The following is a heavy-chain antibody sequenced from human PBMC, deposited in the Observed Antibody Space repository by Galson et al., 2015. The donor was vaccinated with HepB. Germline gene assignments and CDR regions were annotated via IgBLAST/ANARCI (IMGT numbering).Heavy chain of an antibody. CDR3: AHTPWNTLKYYFDS. V-gene: IGHV2-5*02. CDR1: GFSLSTSGVG. Sequence: PALVKPTQTLTLTCTFSGFSLSTSGVGVGWIRQPPGKALDWLALIYWGDDKRYSPSLRSRLTITKDTSKNQAVLTMTNLDPVDTATYYCAHTPWNTLKYYFDSWGQGTLVTVSS. CDR2: IYWGDDK. D-gene: IGHD1-1*01. J-gene: IGHJ4*02.